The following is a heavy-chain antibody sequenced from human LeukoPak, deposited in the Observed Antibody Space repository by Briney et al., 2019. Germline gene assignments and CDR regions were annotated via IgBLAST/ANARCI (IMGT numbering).Heavy chain of an antibody. CDR3: ARVHLGGYNSDFDY. D-gene: IGHD1-1*01. Sequence: TGGSLRLSCAASGFTFSTYEMNWVRQAPGKGLEWLSYISHSGTTIYYADSVRGRFTISRDNAKNSLYLQLNSLRGEDTAIYYCARVHLGGYNSDFDYWGQGTLVTVSS. CDR2: ISHSGTTI. V-gene: IGHV3-48*03. CDR1: GFTFSTYE. J-gene: IGHJ4*02.